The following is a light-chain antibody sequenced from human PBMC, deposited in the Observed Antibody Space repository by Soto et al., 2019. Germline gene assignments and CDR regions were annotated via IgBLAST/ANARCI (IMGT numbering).Light chain of an antibody. CDR1: TIATQS. Sequence: SYELTQPPSVSVAPGQTARVTCEGNTIATQSVHWYQQKPGQAPVLVVYDGSDRPSGIPDRFSGSNSGNTATLTISRVEAGDEADYYCQVWDALSDHYVFGTGTKLTVL. CDR2: DGS. CDR3: QVWDALSDHYV. V-gene: IGLV3-21*02. J-gene: IGLJ1*01.